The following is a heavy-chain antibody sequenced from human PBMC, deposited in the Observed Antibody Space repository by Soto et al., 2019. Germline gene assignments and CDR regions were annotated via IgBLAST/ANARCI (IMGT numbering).Heavy chain of an antibody. CDR2: IYYSGST. V-gene: IGHV4-59*08. CDR3: ARLKNYGDYDY. J-gene: IGHJ4*02. CDR1: GGSISSYY. Sequence: PSETLSLTCTVSGGSISSYYWSWIRQPPGKGLEWIGYIYYSGSTNYNPSLKSRVTLSVDTSKNQFSLKLSSVTAADTAVYYCARLKNYGDYDYWGQGTLVTVSS. D-gene: IGHD4-17*01.